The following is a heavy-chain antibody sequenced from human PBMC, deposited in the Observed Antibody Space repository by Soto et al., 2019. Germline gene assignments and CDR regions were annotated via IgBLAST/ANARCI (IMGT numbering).Heavy chain of an antibody. CDR2: FDPEDGET. J-gene: IGHJ3*02. CDR3: ATSWAPNYPDAFAI. D-gene: IGHD4-4*01. Sequence: ASVKVSWKVSGYTLTELSMHWVRQAPGKGLEWMGGFDPEDGETIYAQKFQGRVTMTEDTSTDTAYMELSSLRSEDTAVYYCATSWAPNYPDAFAIWGQGTMVTVSS. V-gene: IGHV1-24*01. CDR1: GYTLTELS.